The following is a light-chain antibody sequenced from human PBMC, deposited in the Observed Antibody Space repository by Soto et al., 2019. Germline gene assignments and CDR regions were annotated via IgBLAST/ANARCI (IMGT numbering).Light chain of an antibody. J-gene: IGLJ2*01. CDR2: SNT. Sequence: QSVLTQPPSASGTPGQRVTISCSGSSSNIGSNTVNWYQQLPGTAPKLLIYSNTQRPSGVPDRFSGSKSGTSASLAISGLQSGDEAEDYCAAWDDSLNGPGFGGGTKLTVL. CDR1: SSNIGSNT. CDR3: AAWDDSLNGPG. V-gene: IGLV1-44*01.